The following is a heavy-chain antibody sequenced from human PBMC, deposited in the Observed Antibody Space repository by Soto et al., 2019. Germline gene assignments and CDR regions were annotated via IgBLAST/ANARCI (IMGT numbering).Heavy chain of an antibody. D-gene: IGHD5-12*01. J-gene: IGHJ4*02. CDR2: IIPIFGTA. Sequence: GASVKVSCKASGGTFSSYAISWVRQAPGQGLEWMGGIIPIFGTANYAQKFQGRVTITADESTSTAYTELSSLRSDDTAVYYCARAPRIVASTAFDYWGQGTLVTSPQ. CDR3: ARAPRIVASTAFDY. CDR1: GGTFSSYA. V-gene: IGHV1-69*13.